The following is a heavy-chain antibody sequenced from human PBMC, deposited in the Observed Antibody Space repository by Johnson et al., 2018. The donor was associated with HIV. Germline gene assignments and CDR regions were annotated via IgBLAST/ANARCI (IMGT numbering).Heavy chain of an antibody. J-gene: IGHJ3*02. V-gene: IGHV3-66*01. CDR1: GFTVSSNY. Sequence: VQVVESGGGVVQPGRSLRLSCAASGFTVSSNYMSWVRQAPGKGLEWVSVIGTAGDTYYPGSVKGRFTISRDNSKNTLYLQMNSLRAEDTALYYCARVSRYCSGGSCLDAFDIWGQGTMVTVSS. D-gene: IGHD2-15*01. CDR2: IGTAGDT. CDR3: ARVSRYCSGGSCLDAFDI.